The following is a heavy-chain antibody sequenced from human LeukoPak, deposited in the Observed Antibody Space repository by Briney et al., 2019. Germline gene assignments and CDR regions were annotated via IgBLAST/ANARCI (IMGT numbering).Heavy chain of an antibody. D-gene: IGHD2-15*01. V-gene: IGHV4-59*08. CDR2: IYHSGST. CDR1: GGSISSYY. CDR3: ARQVVAATMAFDI. J-gene: IGHJ3*02. Sequence: PSETLSLTCTVSGGSISSYYWSWIRQPPGKGLEWIGYIYHSGSTNYNPSLKSRVTISVDTSKNQFSLKLSSVTAADTAVYYCARQVVAATMAFDIWGQRTMVTVSS.